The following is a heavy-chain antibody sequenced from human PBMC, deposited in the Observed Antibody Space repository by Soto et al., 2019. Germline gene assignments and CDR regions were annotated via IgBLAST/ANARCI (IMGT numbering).Heavy chain of an antibody. CDR1: GGSISSSSSY. CDR2: AYYGGST. Sequence: PSETLSLTCTVSGGSISSSSSYWGWIRQPPGKGLEWIGSAYYGGSTYHNPSLKSRVTMSVDTSKNQFSVKLSSVTAADTAVYYCVRHRGGSYYYMDVWGKGTTVTVSS. V-gene: IGHV4-39*01. J-gene: IGHJ6*03. D-gene: IGHD1-26*01. CDR3: VRHRGGSYYYMDV.